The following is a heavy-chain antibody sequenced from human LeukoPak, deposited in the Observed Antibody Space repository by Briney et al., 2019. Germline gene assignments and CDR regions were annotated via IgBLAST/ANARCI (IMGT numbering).Heavy chain of an antibody. CDR1: GGSISSGGYY. CDR2: IYYRGST. J-gene: IGHJ6*02. V-gene: IGHV4-31*03. Sequence: PSETLSLTCTVSGGSISSGGYYWSWIRQHPGKGLEWIGYIYYRGSTYYNPSLKSRVTISVDTSKNQFSLKLSSVTAADTAVYYCARDKLAHDYYYYGMDVWAKGPRSPSP. D-gene: IGHD4-23*01. CDR3: ARDKLAHDYYYYGMDV.